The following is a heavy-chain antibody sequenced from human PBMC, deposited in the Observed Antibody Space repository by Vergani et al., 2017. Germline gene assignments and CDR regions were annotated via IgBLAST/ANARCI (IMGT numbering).Heavy chain of an antibody. CDR2: IYSGGST. J-gene: IGHJ4*02. CDR3: ARSAVLRYFDWLEVDY. Sequence: EVQLVESGGGLVKPGGSLRLSCAASGFTFSSYSMNWVRQAPGKGLEWVSVIYSGGSTYYADSVKGRFTISRDNSKNTLYLQMNSLRAEDTAVYYCARSAVLRYFDWLEVDYWGQGTLVTVSS. CDR1: GFTFSSYS. V-gene: IGHV3-66*01. D-gene: IGHD3-9*01.